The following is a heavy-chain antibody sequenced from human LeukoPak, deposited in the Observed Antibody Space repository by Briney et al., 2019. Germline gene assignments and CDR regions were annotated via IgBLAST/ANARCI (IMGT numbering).Heavy chain of an antibody. Sequence: GGSLRLSCAASGFTFSSYGMHWVRQAPGKGREWVVFIRYDESNKYYADSVKVRFTISRANSKNTMYPQMNSLRAEDTAVYYCAKITEYYYGSGSNFDYWGQGTLVTVSS. CDR1: GFTFSSYG. CDR3: AKITEYYYGSGSNFDY. V-gene: IGHV3-30*02. J-gene: IGHJ4*02. CDR2: IRYDESNK. D-gene: IGHD3-10*01.